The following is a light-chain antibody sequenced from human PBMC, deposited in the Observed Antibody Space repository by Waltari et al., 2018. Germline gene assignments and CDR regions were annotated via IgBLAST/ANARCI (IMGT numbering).Light chain of an antibody. CDR3: QKYGTLPAT. J-gene: IGKJ1*01. CDR2: DAS. V-gene: IGKV3-20*01. CDR1: QGVSKY. Sequence: EIVLTQYLGTLSLSPGERATLSCRASQGVSKYLAWYPQKPGQAPRFLIDDASIRATGIPDRFSGSGWGTDFSLTISSLEPEDFAVYYCQKYGTLPATFGQGTKVQ.